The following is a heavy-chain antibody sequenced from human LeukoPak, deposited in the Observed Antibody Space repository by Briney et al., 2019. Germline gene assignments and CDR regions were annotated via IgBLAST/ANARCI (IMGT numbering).Heavy chain of an antibody. CDR2: INPSGGST. CDR1: GYTFTGYY. J-gene: IGHJ4*02. D-gene: IGHD3-22*01. V-gene: IGHV1-46*01. Sequence: ASVKVSCKASGYTFTGYYMHWVRQAPGQGLEWMGIINPSGGSTSYAQKFQGRVTMTRDTSTSTVYMELSSLRSEDTAVYYCARDLSRAHYYYDSSGYPGNYWGQGTLVTVSS. CDR3: ARDLSRAHYYYDSSGYPGNY.